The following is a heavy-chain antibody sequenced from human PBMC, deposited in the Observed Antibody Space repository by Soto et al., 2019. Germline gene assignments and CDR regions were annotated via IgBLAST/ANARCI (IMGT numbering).Heavy chain of an antibody. J-gene: IGHJ4*02. CDR3: TREDILGARSFDY. Sequence: GGSLRLSCAASGFTFSSYSVNWVRQAPGEGLEWISYISSGSKTIYYADSVKGRFTVSRDNAKNSQYLQMNSLRDEDTGVYYYTREDILGARSFDYWGQGKLVSVSS. V-gene: IGHV3-48*02. CDR2: ISSGSKTI. D-gene: IGHD1-26*01. CDR1: GFTFSSYS.